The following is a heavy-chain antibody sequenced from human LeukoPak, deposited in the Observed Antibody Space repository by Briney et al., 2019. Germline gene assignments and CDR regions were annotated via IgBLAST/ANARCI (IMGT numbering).Heavy chain of an antibody. D-gene: IGHD3-22*01. Sequence: GGSLRLSCTASGFTFSSCGMHWVRQAPGQGLEWVAVIWSDGSKKYHADSVKGRFTISRDNTKNMLYLQMNSLRAEDTAIYYCERVGTDSIGSYPDYWGQGTLVTVTS. CDR1: GFTFSSCG. V-gene: IGHV3-33*01. CDR2: IWSDGSKK. J-gene: IGHJ4*02. CDR3: ERVGTDSIGSYPDY.